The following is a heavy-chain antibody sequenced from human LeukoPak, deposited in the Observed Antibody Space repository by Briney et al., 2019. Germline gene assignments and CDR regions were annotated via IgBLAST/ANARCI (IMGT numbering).Heavy chain of an antibody. Sequence: ASVKVSCKASGYTFTSYYMHWVRQAPGQGLEWMGIINPSGGSTSYAQKFQGRVTMTRDTSTSTVYMELSSLRSEDTAVYYCASSEYCSGGSCYGPFDYWGQGTLVTVSS. CDR1: GYTFTSYY. CDR3: ASSEYCSGGSCYGPFDY. J-gene: IGHJ4*02. V-gene: IGHV1-46*01. D-gene: IGHD2-15*01. CDR2: INPSGGST.